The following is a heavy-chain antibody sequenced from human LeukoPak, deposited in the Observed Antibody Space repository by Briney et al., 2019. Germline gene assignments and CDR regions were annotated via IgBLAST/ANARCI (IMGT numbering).Heavy chain of an antibody. CDR3: AKEAYDSRGYRYFDY. CDR1: GFTFSSYG. Sequence: GGSLRLSCAASGFTFSSYGMHWVRQAAGKGPEWVAVISYDGSNQYYADSVKGRFTVSRDNSKNMVFLQMNSLRPEDTALYHCAKEAYDSRGYRYFDYWGQGTLVTVSS. V-gene: IGHV3-30*18. D-gene: IGHD3-22*01. CDR2: ISYDGSNQ. J-gene: IGHJ4*02.